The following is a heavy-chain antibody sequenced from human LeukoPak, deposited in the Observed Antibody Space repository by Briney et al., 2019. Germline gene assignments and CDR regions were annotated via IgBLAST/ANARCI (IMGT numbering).Heavy chain of an antibody. D-gene: IGHD2-15*01. J-gene: IGHJ5*01. CDR2: INPSGGST. CDR3: ARVRGWFDS. V-gene: IGHV1-46*01. Sequence: GASVKVSCKASGYTFTTYYMHWVRQAPGQGREWMGVINPSGGSTSYAQKFQGRVTMTKDTSTSTVYMELSSLTSEDTAVYYCARVRGWFDSWGQGTLVTVSS. CDR1: GYTFTTYY.